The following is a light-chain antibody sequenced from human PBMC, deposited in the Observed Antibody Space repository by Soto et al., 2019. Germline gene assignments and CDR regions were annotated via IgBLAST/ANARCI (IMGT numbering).Light chain of an antibody. Sequence: EIVLTQSPGTLSLSPGERATLSCRASQSVSSSYLAWYQQKPGQAPRLLIYGASTRATGIPARFSGSGSGTEFTLPISSLQSEDFAVYYCQQYNNWPVTFGQGTKVDIK. CDR1: QSVSSSY. V-gene: IGKV3-15*01. CDR2: GAS. J-gene: IGKJ1*01. CDR3: QQYNNWPVT.